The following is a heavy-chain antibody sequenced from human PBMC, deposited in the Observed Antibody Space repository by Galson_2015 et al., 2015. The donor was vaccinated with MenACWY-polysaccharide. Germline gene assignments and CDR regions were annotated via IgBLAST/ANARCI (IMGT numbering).Heavy chain of an antibody. CDR3: ATDKGTSVLEWPDGIDF. Sequence: TLSLTCSVSGGSISSNYWSWLRQPPGKGLEWIGCVFDSGNTKYNPSLKSRVTISLDTSNNQLSLNLSSVTAADTAVYYCATDKGTSVLEWPDGIDFWGQGAMVTVSS. D-gene: IGHD3-3*01. CDR1: GGSISSNY. J-gene: IGHJ3*01. V-gene: IGHV4-59*01. CDR2: VFDSGNT.